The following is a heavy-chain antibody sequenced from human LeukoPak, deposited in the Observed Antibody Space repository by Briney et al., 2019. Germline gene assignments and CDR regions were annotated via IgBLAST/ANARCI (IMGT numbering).Heavy chain of an antibody. CDR1: GFTFSSYA. Sequence: PGRSLRLSCAASGFTFSSYAMHWVRQAPGKGLEWVAVISYDGSNKYYADSVKGRFTISRDNSKNTLYLQMNSLRAEDTAVYYCARYPKDWELSDYWGQGTLVTVSS. CDR3: ARYPKDWELSDY. V-gene: IGHV3-30-3*01. J-gene: IGHJ4*02. CDR2: ISYDGSNK. D-gene: IGHD1-26*01.